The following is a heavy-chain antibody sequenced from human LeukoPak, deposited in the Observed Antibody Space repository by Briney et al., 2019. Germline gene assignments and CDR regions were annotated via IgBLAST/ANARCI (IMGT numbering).Heavy chain of an antibody. CDR3: ARGELGGYSSGWYYFDY. V-gene: IGHV1-46*01. Sequence: ASVKVSCKASGYTFTSYYMHWVRQAPGQGLEWMGIINPSGGSTSYAQKFQGRVTMTRDTSTSTVYMELSSLRSEDTAVYYCARGELGGYSSGWYYFDYWGQGTLVTVSS. D-gene: IGHD6-19*01. CDR1: GYTFTSYY. J-gene: IGHJ4*02. CDR2: INPSGGST.